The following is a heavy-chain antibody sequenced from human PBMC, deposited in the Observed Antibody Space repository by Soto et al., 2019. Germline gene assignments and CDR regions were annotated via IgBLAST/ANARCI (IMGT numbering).Heavy chain of an antibody. CDR1: GGSISGSY. CDR2: IHYSGST. J-gene: IGHJ6*02. CDR3: ARDPLFYDSGGYYDGRPYGMDV. Sequence: KTSETLSLTCTVSGGSISGSYWSWIRQTPGKVLEWVGYIHYSGSTNYNPSLKSRVTMSVDSAKNQFSLRLSSVTAADTAVYYCARDPLFYDSGGYYDGRPYGMDVWGQGTTVTVSS. V-gene: IGHV4-59*12. D-gene: IGHD3-22*01.